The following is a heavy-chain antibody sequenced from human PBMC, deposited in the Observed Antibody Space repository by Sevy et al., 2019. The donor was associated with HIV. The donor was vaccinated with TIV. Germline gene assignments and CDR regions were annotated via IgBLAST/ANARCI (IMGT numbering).Heavy chain of an antibody. D-gene: IGHD6-6*01. CDR2: MNPNSGNT. Sequence: ASVKVSCKASGYTFTFYDINWVRQATGQGLEWVGWMNPNSGNTGYAQKFQGRVTMTRNTSISTAYMELSSLGSEDRAVFYCARGASLYSSSIIEYDYWGQGTLVTVSS. CDR3: ARGASLYSSSIIEYDY. V-gene: IGHV1-8*01. CDR1: GYTFTFYD. J-gene: IGHJ4*02.